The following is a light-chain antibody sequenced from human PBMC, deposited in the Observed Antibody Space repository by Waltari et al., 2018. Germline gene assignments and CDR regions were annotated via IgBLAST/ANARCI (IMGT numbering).Light chain of an antibody. CDR3: FSYASSYTSWV. V-gene: IGLV2-11*01. J-gene: IGLJ3*02. CDR2: DVS. Sequence: QSALTQPRSVSGSPGQPVTTSSTGTSSIVDDYNFISWYRQPPGEAPKLMIYDVSKRPSGVPGRFSGSKSGNTASLTISGLQAEDEADYYCFSYASSYTSWVFGGGTKLTVL. CDR1: SSIVDDYNF.